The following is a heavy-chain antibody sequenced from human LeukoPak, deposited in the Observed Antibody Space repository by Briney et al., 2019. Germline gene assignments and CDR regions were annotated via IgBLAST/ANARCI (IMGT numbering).Heavy chain of an antibody. CDR3: ARGGLHIVATSHHFDY. CDR1: GGTFSSYA. D-gene: IGHD5-12*01. J-gene: IGHJ4*02. V-gene: IGHV1-69*04. CDR2: IIPILGIA. Sequence: SVKVSCKASGGTFSSYAISWVRQAPGQGLEWMGRIIPILGIANYAQKFQGRVTITADKSTSTAYMEQSSLRSEDTAVYYCARGGLHIVATSHHFDYWGQGTLVTVSS.